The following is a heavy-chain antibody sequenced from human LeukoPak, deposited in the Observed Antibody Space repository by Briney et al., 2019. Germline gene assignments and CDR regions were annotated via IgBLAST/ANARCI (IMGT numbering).Heavy chain of an antibody. D-gene: IGHD3-22*01. J-gene: IGHJ3*02. CDR2: ISWNSGSI. CDR3: AKGTQYYYDSSGYPRDAFDI. Sequence: GGSLRLSCAASGFTVSSNYMSWVRQAPGKGLEWVSGISWNSGSIGYADSVKGRFTISRDNAKNSLYLQMNSLRAEDTALYYCAKGTQYYYDSSGYPRDAFDIWGQGTMVTVSS. V-gene: IGHV3-9*01. CDR1: GFTVSSNY.